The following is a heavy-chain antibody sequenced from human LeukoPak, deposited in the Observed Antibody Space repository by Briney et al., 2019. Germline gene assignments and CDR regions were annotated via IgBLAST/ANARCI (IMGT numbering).Heavy chain of an antibody. CDR3: ARAEGYCSSGSCYGFDF. V-gene: IGHV1-2*02. CDR2: SNPTSGTT. Sequence: ASVTVSCKASGYTFTGYYLHWVRQAPGQGLEWMGWSNPTSGTTNYAQRFQGRVTMTRDTSISTAYMELSSLRSDDTAVYYCARAEGYCSSGSCYGFDFWGQGTLVTVSS. D-gene: IGHD2-15*01. J-gene: IGHJ4*02. CDR1: GYTFTGYY.